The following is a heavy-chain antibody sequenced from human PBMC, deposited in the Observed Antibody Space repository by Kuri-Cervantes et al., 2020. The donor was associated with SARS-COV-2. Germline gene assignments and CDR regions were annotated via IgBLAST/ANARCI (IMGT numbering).Heavy chain of an antibody. CDR1: GYTFTGYY. CDR2: MNPNSGNT. CDR3: ARDKGILTGYYTGWFDP. V-gene: IGHV1-8*02. D-gene: IGHD3-9*01. J-gene: IGHJ5*02. Sequence: ASVKVSCKASGYTFTGYYMHWVRQAPGQGLEWMGWMNPNSGNTGYAQKFQGRVTMTRNTSISTAYMELSSLRSEDTAVYYCARDKGILTGYYTGWFDPWGQGTLVTVSS.